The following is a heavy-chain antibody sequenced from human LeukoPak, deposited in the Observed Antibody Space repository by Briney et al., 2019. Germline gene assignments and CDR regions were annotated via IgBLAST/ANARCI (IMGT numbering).Heavy chain of an antibody. CDR2: IIPILGIA. D-gene: IGHD1-26*01. CDR1: GYTFTSYY. V-gene: IGHV1-69*02. J-gene: IGHJ6*02. Sequence: SVKVSCKASGYTFTSYYMHWVRQAPGQGLEWMGRIIPILGIANYARKFQGRVTITADKSTSTAYMELSSLKSEDTAVYYCAPGLKEQADYHYGMDVWGQGTTVTVSS. CDR3: APGLKEQADYHYGMDV.